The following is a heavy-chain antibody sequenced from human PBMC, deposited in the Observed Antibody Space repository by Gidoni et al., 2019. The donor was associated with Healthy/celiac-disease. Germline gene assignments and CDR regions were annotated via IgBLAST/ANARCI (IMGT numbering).Heavy chain of an antibody. Sequence: HVQMQESGPGLVKPSQTLSPTCTVSGRPISSGGYYWSWIRQHPGKGLEWIGYIYYSESTYYNPSLKSRVTISVDTSKNQFSRKLSSVTAADTAVYYCARVLESSFDYWGQGTLVTVSS. V-gene: IGHV4-31*03. J-gene: IGHJ4*02. D-gene: IGHD3-3*01. CDR3: ARVLESSFDY. CDR2: IYYSEST. CDR1: GRPISSGGYY.